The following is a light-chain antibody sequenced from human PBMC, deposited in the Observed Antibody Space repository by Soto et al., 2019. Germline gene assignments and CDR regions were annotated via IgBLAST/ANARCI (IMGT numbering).Light chain of an antibody. CDR1: QGISSS. Sequence: DIRMTQSPSSLSASVGDTVTITCRASQGISSSLAWYQQKAGKVPDLLIYGASTLQSGVPSHFSGSGSGTDFTLTISSLQPEDVATYYCQEYHSPPFTFGPGTKVEMK. CDR3: QEYHSPPFT. CDR2: GAS. V-gene: IGKV1-27*01. J-gene: IGKJ3*01.